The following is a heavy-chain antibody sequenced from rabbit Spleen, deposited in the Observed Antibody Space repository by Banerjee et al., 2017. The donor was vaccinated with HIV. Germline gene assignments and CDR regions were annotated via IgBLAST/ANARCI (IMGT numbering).Heavy chain of an antibody. J-gene: IGHJ4*01. V-gene: IGHV1S40*01. CDR2: IYSGSSGDT. CDR3: ARETSGGWGVVLYYFNL. Sequence: QSLEESGGGLVQPEGSLTLTCTASGISFSSRYYMCWVRQAPGKGLEWIACIYSGSSGDTYYASWAKGRFTISKTSSTTVTLQMTSLTAADTATYFCARETSGGWGVVLYYFNLWGPGTLVTVS. CDR1: GISFSSRYY. D-gene: IGHD4-1*01.